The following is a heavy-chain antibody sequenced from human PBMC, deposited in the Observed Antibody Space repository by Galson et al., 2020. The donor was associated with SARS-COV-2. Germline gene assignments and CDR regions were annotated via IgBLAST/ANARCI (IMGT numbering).Heavy chain of an antibody. Sequence: SETLSLTCTVSGGSISSSNYYWGWVRQPPGEGLEWIGSIYYTESNYYNPSLTSRVTMSVDTSRNQFSLKLSSVTAADTAVYYCARQILTGYYSFYYFDFWGQGTLFTVSS. J-gene: IGHJ4*02. CDR1: GGSISSSNYY. D-gene: IGHD3-9*01. V-gene: IGHV4-39*01. CDR3: ARQILTGYYSFYYFDF. CDR2: IYYTESN.